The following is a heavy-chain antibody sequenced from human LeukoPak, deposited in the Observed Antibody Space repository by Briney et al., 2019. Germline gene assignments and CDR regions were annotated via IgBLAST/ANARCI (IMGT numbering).Heavy chain of an antibody. V-gene: IGHV1-2*02. CDR1: GYTFTGYY. CDR3: ARGARMVRDQEDY. Sequence: GASVKVSCKASGYTFTGYYMHWVRQAPGQGVEWMGWINPNSGGTNYAQKFQSRVTMTRDTSISTAYMGLSRLRSDDTAVYYCARGARMVRDQEDYWGQGTLVTVSS. D-gene: IGHD3-10*01. CDR2: INPNSGGT. J-gene: IGHJ4*02.